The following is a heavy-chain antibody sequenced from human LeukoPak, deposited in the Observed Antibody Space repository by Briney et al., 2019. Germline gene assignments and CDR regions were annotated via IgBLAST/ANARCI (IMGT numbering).Heavy chain of an antibody. Sequence: SQTLSLTCTVSGGSISSGGYYWSWIRQPPGKGLEWIGYIYHSGSTYYNPALKSRVTISVDRSKNQFSLKLSSVTAADTAVYYCASERTYYYDSSGYHSVVYWGQGTLVTVSS. CDR2: IYHSGST. V-gene: IGHV4-30-2*01. CDR3: ASERTYYYDSSGYHSVVY. D-gene: IGHD3-22*01. CDR1: GGSISSGGYY. J-gene: IGHJ4*02.